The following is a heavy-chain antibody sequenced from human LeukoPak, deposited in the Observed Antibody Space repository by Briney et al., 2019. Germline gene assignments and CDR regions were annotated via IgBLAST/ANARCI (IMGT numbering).Heavy chain of an antibody. CDR3: ARALGYQLLPGYYYYMDV. CDR1: GLTFSGYW. V-gene: IGHV3-7*01. J-gene: IGHJ6*03. CDR2: INEDGSEK. D-gene: IGHD2-2*01. Sequence: GGSLRLSCAASGLTFSGYWMSWVRQAPGKGLEWVAHINEDGSEKYYVDSVKGGFTISRDNANNSLCLQVNSLRAADTAVYYCARALGYQLLPGYYYYMDVWGKGTTVTVSS.